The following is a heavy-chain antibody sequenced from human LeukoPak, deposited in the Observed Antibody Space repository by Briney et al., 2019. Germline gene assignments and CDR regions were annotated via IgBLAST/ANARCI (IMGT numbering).Heavy chain of an antibody. Sequence: NTSETLSLTCAVYGGSISSYYWSWIRQPPGKGLEWIGYIYYSGSTNYNPSLKSRVTISVDTSKNQFSLKLSSVTAADTAVYYCAREEQQLGSFDYWGQGTLVTVSS. V-gene: IGHV4-59*01. CDR3: AREEQQLGSFDY. CDR1: GGSISSYY. CDR2: IYYSGST. J-gene: IGHJ4*02. D-gene: IGHD6-13*01.